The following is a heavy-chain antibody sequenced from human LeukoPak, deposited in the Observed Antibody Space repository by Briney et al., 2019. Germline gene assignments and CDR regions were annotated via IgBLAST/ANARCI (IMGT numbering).Heavy chain of an antibody. J-gene: IGHJ3*02. CDR1: GFILSSHG. D-gene: IGHD5-12*01. Sequence: GGSLRLSCAASGFILSSHGIHWVRQAPGKGLEWVAVISYDGSKKNYADSVKGRFTISRDESKNSLYLQMNSLRAEDTAVYYCARPGAGATADIWGQGTMVTVSS. V-gene: IGHV3-30*03. CDR2: ISYDGSKK. CDR3: ARPGAGATADI.